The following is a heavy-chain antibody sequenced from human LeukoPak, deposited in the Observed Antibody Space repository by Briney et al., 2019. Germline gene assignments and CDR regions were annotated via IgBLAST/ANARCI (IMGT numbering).Heavy chain of an antibody. CDR1: GGSISSGGYY. V-gene: IGHV4-31*03. CDR2: IYYSGST. J-gene: IGHJ6*03. D-gene: IGHD6-19*01. Sequence: PSETLSLTCTVSGGSISSGGYYWSWIRQHPGKGLEWIGYIYYSGSTYYNPSLKSRVNISVDTSKNQFSLKLSSVTAAETAVYYCARGKWLLEGEDYYYMDVWGKGTTVTVSS. CDR3: ARGKWLLEGEDYYYMDV.